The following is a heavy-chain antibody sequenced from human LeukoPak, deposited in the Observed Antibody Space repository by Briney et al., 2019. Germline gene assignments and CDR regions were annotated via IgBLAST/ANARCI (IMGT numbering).Heavy chain of an antibody. CDR3: ARYCSGGSCYPVRPFDY. Sequence: GASVKVSCKASGYTLTSYGISWVRQAPGQGLECMGWINTYNGNTNYAQKLQGRVTMTTDTPTSTAYMELRSLRSDDTAIYYCARYCSGGSCYPVRPFDYWGQGTLVTVSS. CDR1: GYTLTSYG. CDR2: INTYNGNT. D-gene: IGHD2-15*01. V-gene: IGHV1-18*01. J-gene: IGHJ4*02.